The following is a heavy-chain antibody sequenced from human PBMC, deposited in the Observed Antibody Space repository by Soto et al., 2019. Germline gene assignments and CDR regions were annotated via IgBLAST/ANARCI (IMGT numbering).Heavy chain of an antibody. CDR3: VRIRYQLPSSVLWLDP. D-gene: IGHD3-16*01. CDR1: GGFLSESY. Sequence: SETLSLTCAVYGGFLSESYWTWVRHPPGKGLEWIGEINHVGGTNYNPSLKSRVTISVDTSQNQFSLRLISVTAADTAMYFCVRIRYQLPSSVLWLDPWGQGTPVTVSS. V-gene: IGHV4-34*01. CDR2: INHVGGT. J-gene: IGHJ5*02.